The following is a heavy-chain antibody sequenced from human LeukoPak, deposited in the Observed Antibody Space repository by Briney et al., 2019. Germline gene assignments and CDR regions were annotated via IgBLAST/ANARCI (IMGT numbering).Heavy chain of an antibody. V-gene: IGHV3-21*01. CDR3: ARWITTYYYGSGKDYYYMDV. Sequence: GGSLRLSCAASGFTYSSYSMNWVRQAPGKGLEWVSSISSSSSYIYYADSVKGRFTISRDNAKNSLYLQMNSLRAEDTAVYYCARWITTYYYGSGKDYYYMDVWGKGTTVTISS. CDR2: ISSSSSYI. CDR1: GFTYSSYS. J-gene: IGHJ6*03. D-gene: IGHD3-10*01.